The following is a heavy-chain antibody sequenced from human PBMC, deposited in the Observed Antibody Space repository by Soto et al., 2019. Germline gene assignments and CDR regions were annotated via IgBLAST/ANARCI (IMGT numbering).Heavy chain of an antibody. D-gene: IGHD3-10*01. J-gene: IGHJ5*02. Sequence: QLQLQESGSGLVKPSQTLSLTCAVSGGSISSGGYSWSWIRPPPGKGLEWIGYIYHSGSTYYNPSLKSRVTISVDRSKNQFSLKLSSVTAADTAVYYCARGDYGSGGYWFDPWGQGTLVTVSS. V-gene: IGHV4-30-2*01. CDR2: IYHSGST. CDR3: ARGDYGSGGYWFDP. CDR1: GGSISSGGYS.